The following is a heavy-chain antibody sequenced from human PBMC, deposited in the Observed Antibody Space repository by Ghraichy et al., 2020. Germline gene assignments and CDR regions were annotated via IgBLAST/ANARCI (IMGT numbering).Heavy chain of an antibody. J-gene: IGHJ6*02. Sequence: LSLTCAASGFTFSSDSMNWVRQAPGKGLEWVSSISSSSSYIYYADSVKGRFTISRDNAKNSLFLQMNSLRAEDTAVYFCARGGATSGFYTRGYFFYGMDVWGQGTTVTVSS. V-gene: IGHV3-21*01. CDR2: ISSSSSYI. D-gene: IGHD3-3*01. CDR3: ARGGATSGFYTRGYFFYGMDV. CDR1: GFTFSSDS.